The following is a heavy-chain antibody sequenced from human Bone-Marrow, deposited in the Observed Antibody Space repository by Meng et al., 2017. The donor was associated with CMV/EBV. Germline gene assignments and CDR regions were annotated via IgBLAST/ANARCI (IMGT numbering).Heavy chain of an antibody. V-gene: IGHV4-34*01. CDR3: AVYWGYFDY. CDR1: GGSFSGYY. D-gene: IGHD3-16*01. CDR2: IDHSGST. J-gene: IGHJ4*02. Sequence: SETLSLTCGVYGGSFSGYYWSWIRQPPGKGLEWIGEIDHSGSTNYNPSLKSRVTISVDTSKNQFSLKLTSMTAADTAVYYCAVYWGYFDYWGQGTLVTVSS.